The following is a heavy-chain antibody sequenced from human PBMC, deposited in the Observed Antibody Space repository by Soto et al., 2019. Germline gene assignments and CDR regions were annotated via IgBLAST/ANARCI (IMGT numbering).Heavy chain of an antibody. CDR3: ARRRWEASAFDM. Sequence: PGGSLRLSCVASGITFSTSAMGWVRQAPGRGLQWVASISDSSSSTYYPDSLRGRVTISRDNSKDTLFLEMNSLRADDTAVYYCARRRWEASAFDMWGQGTLVTVSS. J-gene: IGHJ3*02. D-gene: IGHD1-26*01. V-gene: IGHV3-23*01. CDR1: GITFSTSA. CDR2: ISDSSSST.